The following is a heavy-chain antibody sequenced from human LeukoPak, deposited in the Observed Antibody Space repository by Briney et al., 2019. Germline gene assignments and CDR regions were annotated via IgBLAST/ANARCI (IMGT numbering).Heavy chain of an antibody. CDR3: AISYGGNQLHDAFDI. Sequence: ASVKVSCKASGYTFTGYYMHWVRQATGQGLEWMGWINPNSGGTNYAQKFQGWVTMTRDTSISTAYMELSRLRSDDTAVYYCAISYGGNQLHDAFDIWGQGTMVTVSS. CDR1: GYTFTGYY. V-gene: IGHV1-2*04. D-gene: IGHD4-23*01. CDR2: INPNSGGT. J-gene: IGHJ3*02.